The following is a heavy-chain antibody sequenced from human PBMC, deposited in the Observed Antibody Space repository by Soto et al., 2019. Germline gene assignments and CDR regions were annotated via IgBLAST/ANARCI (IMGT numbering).Heavy chain of an antibody. V-gene: IGHV4-59*01. Sequence: SDTLSLTCTVSGVSITPYYWTWIRHPPGKGLEWIGYVYHTGNTYYNPSLKSRVTISLDTSKNQVSLRLKSVTAADTAVYYCAREQYNWKLWGQGTLVTVSS. CDR3: AREQYNWKL. J-gene: IGHJ4*02. CDR1: GVSITPYY. CDR2: VYHTGNT. D-gene: IGHD1-20*01.